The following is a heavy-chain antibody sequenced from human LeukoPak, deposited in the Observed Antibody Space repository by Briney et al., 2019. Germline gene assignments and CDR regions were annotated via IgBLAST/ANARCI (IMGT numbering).Heavy chain of an antibody. CDR3: AKMRVYCSSTSCYRAFDI. CDR1: GGSFSGYY. Sequence: SETLSLTCAVYGGSFSGYYWSWIRQPPGKGLEWIGEINHSGSTNYNPSLKSRVTISVDTSKNQYSLKLSSVTAADTAVYYCAKMRVYCSSTSCYRAFDIWGQGTMVTVSS. D-gene: IGHD2-2*01. J-gene: IGHJ3*02. V-gene: IGHV4-34*01. CDR2: INHSGST.